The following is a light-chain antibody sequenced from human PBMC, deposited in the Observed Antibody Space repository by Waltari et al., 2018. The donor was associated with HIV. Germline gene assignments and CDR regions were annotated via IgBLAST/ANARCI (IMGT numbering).Light chain of an antibody. CDR3: QQYGRSPIT. Sequence: ETVLTQSPGTLSLSPGERATLSCRTTQSVSPYLAWYQQKPGQAPRLIIYGASSRATGIPDRFSGSGSGTYFTLTISRLGPEDFAVYYCQQYGRSPITFGQGTRLEIK. CDR2: GAS. J-gene: IGKJ5*01. CDR1: QSVSPY. V-gene: IGKV3-20*01.